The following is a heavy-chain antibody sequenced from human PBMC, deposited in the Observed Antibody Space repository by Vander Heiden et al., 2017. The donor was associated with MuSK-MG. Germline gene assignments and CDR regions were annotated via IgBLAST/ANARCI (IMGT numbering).Heavy chain of an antibody. Sequence: EVQLLVSGGGLVQPGGSLRLACAASGFNFDSFAMGWVRLAPGKGLEWVSGTSRRRDKTTYTECVKGRCTSARDSSKNTVFLQIDSLRAEDTALEDGAKMNDWYNFYDMDAWGKGTTVTVSS. J-gene: IGHJ6*03. CDR2: TSRRRDKT. D-gene: IGHD3-9*01. CDR1: GFNFDSFA. CDR3: AKMNDWYNFYDMDA. V-gene: IGHV3-23*01.